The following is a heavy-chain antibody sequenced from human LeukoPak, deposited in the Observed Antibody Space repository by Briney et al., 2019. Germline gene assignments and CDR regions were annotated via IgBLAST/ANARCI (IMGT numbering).Heavy chain of an antibody. J-gene: IGHJ4*02. D-gene: IGHD3-10*01. CDR1: GASISSYY. V-gene: IGHV4-4*07. CDR3: ARDLSGSLYFDY. Sequence: PSETLSLTCTVSGASISSYYYNWIRQTAGRGLEWIGRLYISGSTDYNPSLKSRVTISVDTPNNQFSLNLNSVTAADTAVYFCARDLSGSLYFDYWGQGVLVTVSS. CDR2: LYISGST.